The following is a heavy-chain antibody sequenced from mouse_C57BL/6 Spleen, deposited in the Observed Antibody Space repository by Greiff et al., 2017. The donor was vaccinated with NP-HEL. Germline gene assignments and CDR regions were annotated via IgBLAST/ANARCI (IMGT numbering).Heavy chain of an antibody. CDR1: GFTFSSYA. D-gene: IGHD2-4*01. J-gene: IGHJ4*01. CDR3: TRGEDYDSHYYAMDY. Sequence: EVHLVESGEGLVKPGGSLKLSCAASGFTFSSYAMSWVRQTPEKRLEWVAYISSGGDYIYYADTVKGRFTISRDNARNTLYLQMSSLKSEDTAMYYCTRGEDYDSHYYAMDYWGQGTSVTVSS. CDR2: ISSGGDYI. V-gene: IGHV5-9-1*02.